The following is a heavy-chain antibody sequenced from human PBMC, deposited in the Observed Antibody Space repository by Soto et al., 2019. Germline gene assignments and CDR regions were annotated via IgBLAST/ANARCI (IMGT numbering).Heavy chain of an antibody. Sequence: EVQLVESGGGLVQPGGSLRLSCAASGFTFSNSAMYWVRQAPGKGLEYISAISGNGGGTYYAISVKGRFTISRDNSKNKLFLQMGSLRPEDTAVYYCARGSSHWWTYYFDYWGQGTLVTVSS. CDR3: ARGSSHWWTYYFDY. CDR2: ISGNGGGT. D-gene: IGHD2-8*02. V-gene: IGHV3-64*01. J-gene: IGHJ4*02. CDR1: GFTFSNSA.